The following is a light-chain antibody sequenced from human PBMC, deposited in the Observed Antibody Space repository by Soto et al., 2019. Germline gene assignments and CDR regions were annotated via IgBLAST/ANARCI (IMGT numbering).Light chain of an antibody. J-gene: IGKJ4*01. CDR1: QSISSD. V-gene: IGKV3-15*01. CDR3: QQYNNWPPVT. Sequence: EIVMTQSPATLSVSPGERVTLSCRASQSISSDLAWYQQKPGQAPRLLIYGASTRATGISARFSGSGSGTAFTLTISSLQSEDFAVYHCQQYNNWPPVTFGGGTKVEIK. CDR2: GAS.